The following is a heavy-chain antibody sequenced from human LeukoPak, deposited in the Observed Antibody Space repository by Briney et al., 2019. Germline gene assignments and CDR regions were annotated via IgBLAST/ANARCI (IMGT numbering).Heavy chain of an antibody. D-gene: IGHD1-26*01. CDR2: ISYDGSNK. CDR3: TTETGATLNY. CDR1: GFTFSSYA. V-gene: IGHV3-30-3*01. Sequence: GGSLRLSCAASGFTFSSYAMHWVRQAPGKGLEWVAVISYDGSNKYYADSVKGRFTISRDNSKNTLYLQMNSLKTEDTAVYYCTTETGATLNYWGQGTLVTVSS. J-gene: IGHJ4*02.